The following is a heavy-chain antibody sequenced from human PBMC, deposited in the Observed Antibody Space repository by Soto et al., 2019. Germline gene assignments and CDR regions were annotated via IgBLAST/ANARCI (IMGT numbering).Heavy chain of an antibody. CDR3: VAATRGMDV. CDR2: IYYSGST. V-gene: IGHV4-30-4*01. J-gene: IGHJ6*02. CDR1: GGSISSGDYY. Sequence: SETLSLTCTVSGGSISSGDYYWSWIRQPPGKGLEWIGYIYYSGSTYYNPSLKSRVTISVDTSKNQFSLKPSSVTAADTAVYYCVAATRGMDVWGQGTTVTVSS. D-gene: IGHD2-15*01.